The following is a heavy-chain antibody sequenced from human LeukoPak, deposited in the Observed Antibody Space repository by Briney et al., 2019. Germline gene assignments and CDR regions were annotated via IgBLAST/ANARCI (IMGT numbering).Heavy chain of an antibody. CDR2: IYYSGST. D-gene: IGHD3-3*01. J-gene: IGHJ3*02. CDR3: ARVRTYYDFWSGYSPLDAFDI. V-gene: IGHV4-59*01. Sequence: PSETLSLTCTVSGGPIRSYYWSWIRQPPGKGLEWIGYIYYSGSTNYNPSLKSRVTISVDTSKNQFSLKLSSVTAADTAVYYCARVRTYYDFWSGYSPLDAFDIWGQGTMVTVSS. CDR1: GGPIRSYY.